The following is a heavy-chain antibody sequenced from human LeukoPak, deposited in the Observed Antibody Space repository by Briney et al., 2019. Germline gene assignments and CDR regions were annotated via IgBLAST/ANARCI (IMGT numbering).Heavy chain of an antibody. CDR2: ISEDGSNK. D-gene: IGHD3-10*02. J-gene: IGHJ4*02. Sequence: GGSLRLSCAASGLTFRNYWMSWIRQAPGKGLEWAAHISEDGSNKYYVDSVKGRFTISRDNAKDSLYLQMNSLRVEDTAVYYCVSWSGKYYVTSEIPANSWGQGTLVTVSS. CDR3: VSWSGKYYVTSEIPANS. CDR1: GLTFRNYW. V-gene: IGHV3-7*01.